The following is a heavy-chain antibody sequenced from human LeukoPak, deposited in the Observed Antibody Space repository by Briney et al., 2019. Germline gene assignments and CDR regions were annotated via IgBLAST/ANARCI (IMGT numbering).Heavy chain of an antibody. CDR1: GFTFSGYA. Sequence: QPGGSLRLSCAASGFTFSGYAMNWVRQAPGKGLEWVSVIRSSGDSAYYADFVKGRFTISRDNSKNTLYLQMNSLRAEDTAVYYCAKGYYASGISLSAFDSWGQGTLVTVSS. V-gene: IGHV3-23*01. CDR2: IRSSGDSA. J-gene: IGHJ4*02. D-gene: IGHD3-10*01. CDR3: AKGYYASGISLSAFDS.